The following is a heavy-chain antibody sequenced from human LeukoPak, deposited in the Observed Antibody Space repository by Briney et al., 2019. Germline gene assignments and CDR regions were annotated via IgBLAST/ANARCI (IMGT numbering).Heavy chain of an antibody. CDR3: AGHTAMADYYYYGMDV. V-gene: IGHV1-46*01. CDR2: INPSGGST. J-gene: IGHJ6*02. D-gene: IGHD5-18*01. CDR1: GYTFTSYY. Sequence: GASVKVSCKASGYTFTSYYMHWVRQAPGQGLELMGIINPSGGSTSYAQKFQGRVTMTRDTSTSTVYMELSSLRSEDTAVYYCAGHTAMADYYYYGMDVSGQGTTVTVSS.